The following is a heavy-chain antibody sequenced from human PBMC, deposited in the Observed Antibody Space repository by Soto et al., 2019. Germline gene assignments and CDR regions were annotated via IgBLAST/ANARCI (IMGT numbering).Heavy chain of an antibody. D-gene: IGHD4-17*01. Sequence: QVQLVQSGAEVKKPGASVKVSCKASGYTFTSYGISWVRQAPGQGLEWMGWISAYNGNTNYAQKLQGRVTMTTDTSTSTAYMELRSLRSDDTAVYYCARDSASTVTTPYWDFDLWGRGTLVTVSS. V-gene: IGHV1-18*01. CDR3: ARDSASTVTTPYWDFDL. J-gene: IGHJ2*01. CDR2: ISAYNGNT. CDR1: GYTFTSYG.